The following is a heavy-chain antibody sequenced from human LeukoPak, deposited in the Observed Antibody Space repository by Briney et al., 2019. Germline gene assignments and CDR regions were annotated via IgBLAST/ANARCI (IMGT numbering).Heavy chain of an antibody. D-gene: IGHD4-17*01. CDR3: ARVTLYGDYEVNYYFDL. CDR2: IYRDDTT. V-gene: IGHV3-66*01. J-gene: IGHJ2*01. Sequence: PGGSLRLSCAASGLTVTSYYMTWVRQSPGKGLEHVSVIYRDDTTYYAASVKGRFTIFRDISKNTMYLQMNSLRVEDTAVYYCARVTLYGDYEVNYYFDLWGRGTLVTVSS. CDR1: GLTVTSYY.